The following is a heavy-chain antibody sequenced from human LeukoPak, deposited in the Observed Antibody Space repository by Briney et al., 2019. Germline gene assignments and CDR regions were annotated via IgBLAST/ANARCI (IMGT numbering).Heavy chain of an antibody. D-gene: IGHD6-13*01. Sequence: GGSLRLSCAASGFTFSTYAITWIRQAPGKGLEWVSAISDSGDSTNYADSVKGRFTISRDNSKNTLYLQMTSLTTEDAAVYYCAKSKSYSNTFYDYWGQGTLVTVSS. CDR2: ISDSGDST. CDR1: GFTFSTYA. J-gene: IGHJ4*02. CDR3: AKSKSYSNTFYDY. V-gene: IGHV3-23*01.